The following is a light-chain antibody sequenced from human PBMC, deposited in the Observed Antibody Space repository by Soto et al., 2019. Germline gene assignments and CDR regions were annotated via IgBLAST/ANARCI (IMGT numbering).Light chain of an antibody. CDR2: GAS. J-gene: IGKJ1*01. V-gene: IGKV3-20*01. Sequence: EIVLTQSPGTLSLSPGERATLSCRASQSVSSNYLAWYQQKLGQAPRLLLYGASSRATGIPDRFSGSESGTDFTLTISRLEPDDFAVYYCQQYGSSQSFGQGTKVEIK. CDR1: QSVSSNY. CDR3: QQYGSSQS.